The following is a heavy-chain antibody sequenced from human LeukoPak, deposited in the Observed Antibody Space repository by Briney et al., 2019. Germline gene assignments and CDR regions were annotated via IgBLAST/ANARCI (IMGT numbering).Heavy chain of an antibody. CDR2: IYYSGST. D-gene: IGHD2-15*01. CDR3: ARVKGGSCSLDP. V-gene: IGHV4-31*03. J-gene: IGHJ5*02. CDR1: GGSLSSGGYY. Sequence: SQTLSLTCTVSGGSLSSGGYYWRWLRQHPGTGLEWIGYIYYSGSTYYNPSLKSRVTISVDTSKNQFSLKLSSVTAADTAVYYCARVKGGSCSLDPWGQGTLVTVSS.